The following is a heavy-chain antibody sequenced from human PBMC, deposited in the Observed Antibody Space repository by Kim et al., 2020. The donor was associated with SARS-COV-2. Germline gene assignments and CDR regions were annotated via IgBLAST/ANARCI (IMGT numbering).Heavy chain of an antibody. Sequence: SETLSLTCTVSGYSLSSGHYWDWVRQPPGKGLEWIGSMFHSGNTNYNPSLKSRVTISADTPKNQFSLKLSSVTAADTAVYYCARDPLGVGTYAFDIWGQGTMVTVSS. J-gene: IGHJ3*02. D-gene: IGHD1-26*01. CDR3: ARDPLGVGTYAFDI. V-gene: IGHV4-38-2*02. CDR2: MFHSGNT. CDR1: GYSLSSGHY.